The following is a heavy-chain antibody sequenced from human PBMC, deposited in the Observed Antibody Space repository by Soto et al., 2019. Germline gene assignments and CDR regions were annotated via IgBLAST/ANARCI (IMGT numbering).Heavy chain of an antibody. CDR2: IYPGDSDT. D-gene: IGHD3-10*01. CDR3: AKHGAYYYGSGSYSPDDY. Sequence: XESLKISCKGCGYSFTSYWIGWVRQMPGKGLEWMGIIYPGDSDTRYSPSFQGQVTISADKSISTAYLQWSSLKASDTAMYYCAKHGAYYYGSGSYSPDDYWGQGTLVTVSS. V-gene: IGHV5-51*01. CDR1: GYSFTSYW. J-gene: IGHJ4*02.